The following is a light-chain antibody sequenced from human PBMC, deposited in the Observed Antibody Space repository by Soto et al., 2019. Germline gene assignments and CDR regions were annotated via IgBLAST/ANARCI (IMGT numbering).Light chain of an antibody. CDR2: DAS. CDR1: QGVSSN. Sequence: EIVMTQSPATLSVSPGERATLSCRASQGVSSNLAWYQQNPGQAPRLLIYDASTRATGVPARFSGSGSGTEFTLTISSLQSEDFAVYYCQQYDNWPPKYTFGQGTKLEIK. V-gene: IGKV3-15*01. J-gene: IGKJ2*01. CDR3: QQYDNWPPKYT.